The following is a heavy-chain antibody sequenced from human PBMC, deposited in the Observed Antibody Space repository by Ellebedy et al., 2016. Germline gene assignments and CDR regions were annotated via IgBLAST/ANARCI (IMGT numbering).Heavy chain of an antibody. J-gene: IGHJ4*02. Sequence: GESLKISXVASGFTFPRYWMAWVRQPPGKGLEWVANINHDGSAEYYADSVQGRFRISRDDAKRSVYLQMNSLRVEDTAVFYCARSGVPGAFDYWGQGILVTVSS. CDR1: GFTFPRYW. V-gene: IGHV3-7*03. D-gene: IGHD3-3*01. CDR3: ARSGVPGAFDY. CDR2: INHDGSAE.